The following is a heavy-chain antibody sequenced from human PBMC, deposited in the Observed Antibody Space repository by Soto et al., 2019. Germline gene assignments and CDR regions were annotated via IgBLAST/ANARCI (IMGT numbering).Heavy chain of an antibody. CDR2: IYYSGST. D-gene: IGHD3-22*01. V-gene: IGHV4-59*01. CDR1: GGSITSYY. Sequence: SETLSLTCTVSGGSITSYYWSWIRQPPGKGLEWIAYIYYSGSTSYNPSLKSRVSISLDTSKNQFSLKLSSVTAADTAVYYCARTYDGSGPNSGGYGFDIWGQGTMVTVAS. J-gene: IGHJ3*02. CDR3: ARTYDGSGPNSGGYGFDI.